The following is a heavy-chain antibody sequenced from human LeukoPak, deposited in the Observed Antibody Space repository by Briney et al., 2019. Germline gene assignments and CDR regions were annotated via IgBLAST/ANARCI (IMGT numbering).Heavy chain of an antibody. CDR3: ATSDDSSGYYYNYFDY. CDR2: IYPGDSDT. CDR1: GSSFTSYW. J-gene: IGHJ4*02. V-gene: IGHV5-51*01. D-gene: IGHD3-22*01. Sequence: PGESLKISFKGSGSSFTSYWIGWVRQMPGKGLEWMGIIYPGDSDTRYSPSFQGQVTISADKSISTAYLQWSSLKASDTAMYYCATSDDSSGYYYNYFDYWGQGTLVTVSS.